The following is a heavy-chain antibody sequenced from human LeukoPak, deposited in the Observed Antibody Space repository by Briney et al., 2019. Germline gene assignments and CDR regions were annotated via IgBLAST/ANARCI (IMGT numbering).Heavy chain of an antibody. CDR3: AKATIWDWYYFDY. CDR1: GFTFSIYA. V-gene: IGHV3-23*01. D-gene: IGHD3/OR15-3a*01. Sequence: GGSVRLFCAASGFTFSIYAMSWVRQAPGKGRECVSAISGTGSSKYYGDSVKGWFTITRDTSKNTQYMQMNSLAAEDTAVYYRAKATIWDWYYFDYWGQGTLVTVSS. CDR2: ISGTGSSK. J-gene: IGHJ4*02.